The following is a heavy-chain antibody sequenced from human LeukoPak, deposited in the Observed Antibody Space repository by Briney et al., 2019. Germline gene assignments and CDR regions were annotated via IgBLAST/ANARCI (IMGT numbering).Heavy chain of an antibody. Sequence: ASVKVSCKASGYTFTSCHIHWVRQAPGQGLEWMGIINPSGGSTSYAQKFQARVTMTRDTSTRTVYMELSSLRSEDTAVYYCARKPFGLGGLDYWGQGTLVTVSS. CDR3: ARKPFGLGGLDY. CDR2: INPSGGST. D-gene: IGHD3-16*01. V-gene: IGHV1-46*01. J-gene: IGHJ4*02. CDR1: GYTFTSCH.